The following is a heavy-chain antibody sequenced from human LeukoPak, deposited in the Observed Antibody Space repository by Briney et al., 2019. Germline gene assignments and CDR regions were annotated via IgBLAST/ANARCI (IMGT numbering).Heavy chain of an antibody. CDR1: GFTFSSYA. D-gene: IGHD1-1*01. J-gene: IGHJ5*02. CDR2: ISGSGGST. CDR3: ASFRTGRDWFDT. V-gene: IGHV3-23*01. Sequence: GGSLRLSCAAFGFTFSSYAMSWVGQAPGKGLEWVSAISGSGGSTYYADSVKGRFTISRDNSKNTLYLQIVSLRSEAMAVYYCASFRTGRDWFDTWGQGTLVTVSS.